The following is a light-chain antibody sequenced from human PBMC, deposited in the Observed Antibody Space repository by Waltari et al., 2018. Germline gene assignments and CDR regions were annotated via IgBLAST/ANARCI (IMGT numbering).Light chain of an antibody. V-gene: IGKV3-20*01. CDR1: QSVSSAY. CDR2: GAS. J-gene: IGKJ1*01. CDR3: QQYGSSPRT. Sequence: EIVLTQSPGSLSSSPGARATLPCRASQSVSSAYLAWYQHQPGQAPRLLIYGASSRATGIPDRFRGGGSGTDFTLTIDTLEPEDFAVYYCQQYGSSPRTFGQGTKVEI.